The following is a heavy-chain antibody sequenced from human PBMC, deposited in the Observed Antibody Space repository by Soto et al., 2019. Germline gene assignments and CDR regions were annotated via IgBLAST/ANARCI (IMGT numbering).Heavy chain of an antibody. D-gene: IGHD5-18*01. CDR3: ARELWPSDY. J-gene: IGHJ4*02. Sequence: GGSLRLYCAGSGFTFSSYSMNWVRQAPGKGLEWVSYISRSSSTIYYADSVKGRFTMSRDNVKNSLNLLMNSLRDEDSAVYYCARELWPSDYWGQGTLVTVSS. V-gene: IGHV3-48*02. CDR1: GFTFSSYS. CDR2: ISRSSSTI.